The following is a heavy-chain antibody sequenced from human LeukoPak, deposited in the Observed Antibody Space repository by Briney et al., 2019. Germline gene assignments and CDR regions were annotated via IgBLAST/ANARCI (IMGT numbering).Heavy chain of an antibody. Sequence: PGGSLRLSCAASGFTFTSYVMHWVRQAPGKGLEWVAVIPFDRRNKSYADSVKGRFTISGDSSKNTLYPQMNSLRAEDTAVYYCAKCGYSGYDLIYFDYWGQGTLVTVFS. D-gene: IGHD5-12*01. CDR1: GFTFTSYV. V-gene: IGHV3-30*18. J-gene: IGHJ4*02. CDR3: AKCGYSGYDLIYFDY. CDR2: IPFDRRNK.